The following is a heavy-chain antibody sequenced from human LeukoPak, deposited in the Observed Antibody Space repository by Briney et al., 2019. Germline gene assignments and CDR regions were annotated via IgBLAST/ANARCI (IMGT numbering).Heavy chain of an antibody. D-gene: IGHD5-18*01. CDR1: GFTFDDYA. J-gene: IGHJ4*02. V-gene: IGHV3-9*03. CDR2: ISWNSGSI. Sequence: QTGGSLRLSCAPSGFTFDDYAMHWVRQAPGKGLEWVSGISWNSGSIGYADSVKGRFTISRDNAKNSLYLQMNSLRAEDMALYYCAKAKSVGYSYGFDYWGQGTLVTVSS. CDR3: AKAKSVGYSYGFDY.